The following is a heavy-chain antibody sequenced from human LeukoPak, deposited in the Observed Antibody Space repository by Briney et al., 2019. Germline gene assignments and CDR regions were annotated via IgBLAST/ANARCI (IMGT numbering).Heavy chain of an antibody. J-gene: IGHJ4*02. D-gene: IGHD5-24*01. CDR2: IYYSGST. Sequence: PSETLSLTCTVSGGSISSSSYYWGWIRQPPGKGLEWIGSIYYSGSTYYNPSLKSRVTISVDTSKNQFSLKLSSVTAADTAVYYCARQPIELATISHFDYWGQGTLVTVSS. V-gene: IGHV4-39*07. CDR1: GGSISSSSYY. CDR3: ARQPIELATISHFDY.